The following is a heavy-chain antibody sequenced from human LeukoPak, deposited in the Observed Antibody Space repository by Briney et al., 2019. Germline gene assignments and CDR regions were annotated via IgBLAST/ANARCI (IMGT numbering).Heavy chain of an antibody. V-gene: IGHV4-34*01. CDR3: AIHSPAAAVDYFDY. J-gene: IGHJ4*02. CDR2: INHSGST. D-gene: IGHD6-13*01. Sequence: PSETLSLTCAVYGGSFSGYYWSWIRQPPGKGLEWIGEINHSGSTNYNPSLKSRVTISVDTSKNQFSLKLSSVTAADTAVYYCAIHSPAAAVDYFDYWGQGTLVTVSS. CDR1: GGSFSGYY.